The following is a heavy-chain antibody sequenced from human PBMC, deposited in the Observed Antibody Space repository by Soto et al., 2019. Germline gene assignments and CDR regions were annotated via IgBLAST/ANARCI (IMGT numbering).Heavy chain of an antibody. V-gene: IGHV3-74*01. CDR3: AREQYTLNYAGY. J-gene: IGHJ1*01. D-gene: IGHD2-2*01. CDR2: IDSNGRNS. CDR1: GFTFRNYY. Sequence: EVQLVEFGGALVQPGGSLRLSCEASGFTFRNYYMHWVRQAPGKGLMWVARIDSNGRNSVYADSVKGRFTVSRDNAKNTLFLQMDSLTAEDTAVYYCAREQYTLNYAGYWGQGTQVTVS.